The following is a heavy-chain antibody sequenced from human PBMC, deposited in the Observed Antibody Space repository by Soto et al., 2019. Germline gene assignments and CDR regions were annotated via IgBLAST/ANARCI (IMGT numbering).Heavy chain of an antibody. CDR2: IIPIFGTA. CDR3: ARVYCGGDCYPTLDYGMDV. D-gene: IGHD2-21*02. CDR1: GGTFSSYA. V-gene: IGHV1-69*13. Sequence: ASVKVSCKASGGTFSSYAISWVRQAPGQGLEWMGGIIPIFGTANYAQKFQGRVTITADESTSTAYMELSSLRSEDTAVYYCARVYCGGDCYPTLDYGMDVWGQGTTVTVSS. J-gene: IGHJ6*02.